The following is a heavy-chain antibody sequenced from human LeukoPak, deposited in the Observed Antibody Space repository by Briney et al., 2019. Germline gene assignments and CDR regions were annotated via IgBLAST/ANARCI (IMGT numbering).Heavy chain of an antibody. CDR3: ARQIVSGSMGRDF. D-gene: IGHD2-21*01. V-gene: IGHV1-2*02. J-gene: IGHJ4*02. CDR1: AYTFSGYY. Sequence: EASVKVSCKASAYTFSGYYIHWARQAPGQGLEWMGWINFNSGGKIFAEKFQDRVTMARDTSISTAYMELSRLRSDDTAVYYCARQIVSGSMGRDFWGQGTLVTVSS. CDR2: INFNSGGK.